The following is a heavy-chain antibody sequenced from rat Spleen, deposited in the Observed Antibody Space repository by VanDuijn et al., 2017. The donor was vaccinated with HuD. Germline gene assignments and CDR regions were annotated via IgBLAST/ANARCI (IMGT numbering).Heavy chain of an antibody. V-gene: IGHV5-25*01. CDR3: ARQDFPIYYYSSYIYGMGVMDA. Sequence: EVQLVESGGGLVQPGRSLKLSCAASGFTFSDHYMAWVRQAPKKGLEWVAYISIGGGTAFYRDSVKGRFTISRDDAKRTLYLQMDSLRSEDTATYYCARQDFPIYYYSSYIYGMGVMDAWGQGASVTVSS. CDR2: ISIGGGTA. J-gene: IGHJ4*01. CDR1: GFTFSDHY. D-gene: IGHD1-2*01.